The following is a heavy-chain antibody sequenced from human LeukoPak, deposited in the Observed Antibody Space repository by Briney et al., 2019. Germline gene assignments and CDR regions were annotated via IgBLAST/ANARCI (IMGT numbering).Heavy chain of an antibody. CDR2: IHNSGAT. D-gene: IGHD3-10*01. CDR3: ATTSMWFGELLWAA. Sequence: PSQTLSLTCTVSGGSISSGEYFWSWIRQPPGKGLEWIAHIHNSGATYYNPSLRSRVTISADTSKTQLSLKLSSVTAADTAVYYCATTSMWFGELLWAAWGQGTQVTVSS. CDR1: GGSISSGEYF. J-gene: IGHJ5*02. V-gene: IGHV4-30-4*01.